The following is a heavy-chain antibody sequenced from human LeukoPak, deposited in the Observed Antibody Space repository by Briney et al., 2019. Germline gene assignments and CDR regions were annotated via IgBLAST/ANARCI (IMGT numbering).Heavy chain of an antibody. CDR1: GFTFSTYA. CDR2: ISYDGSNK. CDR3: AKDRVAVVPAAFDFDY. Sequence: GGSLRLSCTVSGFTFSTYAMHWVRQAPGKGLEWVAVISYDGSNKYYTDSVKGRFTISRDNSKNTLYLQMNSLRAEDTAVYYCAKDRVAVVPAAFDFDYWGQGTLVTVSS. J-gene: IGHJ4*02. V-gene: IGHV3-30*04. D-gene: IGHD2-2*01.